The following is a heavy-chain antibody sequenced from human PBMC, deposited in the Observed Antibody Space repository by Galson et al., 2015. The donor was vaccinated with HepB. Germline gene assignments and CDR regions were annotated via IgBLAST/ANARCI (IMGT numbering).Heavy chain of an antibody. D-gene: IGHD5-18*01. J-gene: IGHJ6*02. CDR2: ISSSGITI. V-gene: IGHV3-48*03. CDR1: GFTFSSYE. Sequence: SLRLSCAASGFTFSSYEMNWVRQAPGKGLEWVSYISSSGITIHYAESVKGRFTISRDNAKNSLYLQMNSLRAEDTAVYYCARGRADTANFIPYGMDVWGQGTTVTVSS. CDR3: ARGRADTANFIPYGMDV.